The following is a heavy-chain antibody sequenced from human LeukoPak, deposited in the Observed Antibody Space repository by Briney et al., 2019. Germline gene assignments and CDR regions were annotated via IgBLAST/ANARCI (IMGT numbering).Heavy chain of an antibody. D-gene: IGHD1-26*01. J-gene: IGHJ4*02. CDR3: ARHRRWEPVDY. CDR1: GGSISSTYYY. CDR2: FHYSGSN. V-gene: IGHV4-39*01. Sequence: SETLSLTCTVSGGSISSTYYYWGWIRQPPGKGLEWIGNFHYSGSNSYNPSLKSRVTISVDTSKNQFSLRLSSVTAADTAVYYCARHRRWEPVDYWGQGTLVTVSS.